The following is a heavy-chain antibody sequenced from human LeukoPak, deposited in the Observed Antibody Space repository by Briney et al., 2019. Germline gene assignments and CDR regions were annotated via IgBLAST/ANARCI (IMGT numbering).Heavy chain of an antibody. CDR2: IYYSGST. Sequence: SETLSLTCIVSGGSISSYYWSWIRQPPGKGLEWIGYIYYSGSTNYNPSLKSRVTISVDTSKNQFSLKLSSVTAADTAVYYCARAAGGRGIIDYWGQGTLVTVSS. V-gene: IGHV4-59*01. CDR1: GGSISSYY. J-gene: IGHJ4*02. CDR3: ARAAGGRGIIDY. D-gene: IGHD1-14*01.